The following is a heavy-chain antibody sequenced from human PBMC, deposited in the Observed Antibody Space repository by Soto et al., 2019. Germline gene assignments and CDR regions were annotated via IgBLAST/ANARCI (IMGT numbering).Heavy chain of an antibody. CDR3: ARDKGGYCSGGSCYTPWYHCFDP. CDR2: IIPILGIA. J-gene: IGHJ5*02. Sequence: SVNVSCKASGGTFSSYTISWVRQAPGQGLEWMGRIIPILGIANYAQKFQGRVTITADKSTSTAYMELSSLRSEDTAVYYCARDKGGYCSGGSCYTPWYHCFDPWGQGTLVTVSS. CDR1: GGTFSSYT. D-gene: IGHD2-15*01. V-gene: IGHV1-69*04.